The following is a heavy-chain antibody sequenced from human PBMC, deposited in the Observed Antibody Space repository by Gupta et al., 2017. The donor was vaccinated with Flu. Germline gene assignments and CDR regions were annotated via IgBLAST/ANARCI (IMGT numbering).Heavy chain of an antibody. CDR2: ISMSGGTI. J-gene: IGHJ6*03. CDR1: GFTFSDYY. CDR3: ARCARTYSFYMDV. Sequence: EQVVESGGGLVKPGGSLRLSCAASGFTFSDYYLSWSRQAPGKGLEWVSNISMSGGTIYYPDSVKGRFSIARDNAKNSLYLQMDSLRAEDTAGYFCARCARTYSFYMDVWGTGTTVTVS. V-gene: IGHV3-11*01.